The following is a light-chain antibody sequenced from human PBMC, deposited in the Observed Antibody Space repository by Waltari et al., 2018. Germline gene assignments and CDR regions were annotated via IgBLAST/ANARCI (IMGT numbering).Light chain of an antibody. V-gene: IGKV1-39*01. CDR2: AAS. CDR3: QQSYTPPSLT. Sequence: DIQMTQSPSSLSASVGDRVTITCRASQGISSYLNWYQQKAGKAPKLLIYAASNLQNGVPSRFRGSGSVTDFTLTINSLQLEDVATYYCQQSYTPPSLTFGQGTKVEIK. J-gene: IGKJ1*01. CDR1: QGISSY.